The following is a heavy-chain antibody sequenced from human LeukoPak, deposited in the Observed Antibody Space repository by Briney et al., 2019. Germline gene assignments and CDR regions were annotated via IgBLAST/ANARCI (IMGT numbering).Heavy chain of an antibody. J-gene: IGHJ3*02. CDR2: INPNSGGT. CDR3: ARRGCSSTSCPLAFDI. D-gene: IGHD2-2*01. CDR1: GYTFTGYY. V-gene: IGHV1-2*02. Sequence: GASVKVSCKASGYTFTGYYMHWVRQAPGQGLEWMGWINPNSGGTNYAQKFQGRVTLTSDTSISTAYMELSRLRADDTAVYYCARRGCSSTSCPLAFDIWGQGTMVTVSS.